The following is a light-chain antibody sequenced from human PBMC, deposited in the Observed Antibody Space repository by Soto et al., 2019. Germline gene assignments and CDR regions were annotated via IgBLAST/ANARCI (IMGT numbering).Light chain of an antibody. Sequence: EVVMTQSPATLSVSPGERVTPSCRASQSVSEYLAWYQQKPGQAPTLLIFGASSRATGIPDRFSGSGSGTDFTLTISGLQPEDFAVYYCQQYGTSPGTFGQGTKVDIK. CDR3: QQYGTSPGT. V-gene: IGKV3-20*01. CDR2: GAS. J-gene: IGKJ1*01. CDR1: QSVSEY.